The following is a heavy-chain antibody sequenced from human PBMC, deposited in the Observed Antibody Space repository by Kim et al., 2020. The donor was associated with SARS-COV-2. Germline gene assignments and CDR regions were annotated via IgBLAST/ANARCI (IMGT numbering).Heavy chain of an antibody. V-gene: IGHV1-18*04. CDR3: ARALGRSYYGSSGCPYFDS. CDR1: GYTFTSYG. Sequence: ASVKVSCKASGYTFTSYGISWVRQATGQGLEWMGWISAYNGNTNYAQKLQGRVTMTTDTSTNTAYMELRSLRSDDTAVYYCARALGRSYYGSSGCPYFDSWGQGALGTVSS. J-gene: IGHJ4*02. D-gene: IGHD3-22*01. CDR2: ISAYNGNT.